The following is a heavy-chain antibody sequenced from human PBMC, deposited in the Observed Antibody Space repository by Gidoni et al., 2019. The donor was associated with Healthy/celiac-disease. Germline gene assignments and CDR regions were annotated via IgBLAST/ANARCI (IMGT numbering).Heavy chain of an antibody. CDR3: ARDLGYYGSYYYGMDV. CDR2: INPNSGGT. Sequence: QVQRVQSGAEVKKPGAAVKVSCKASGDTFTGYYMHWVRQAPGPGLEWMGWINPNSGGTNYAQKFQGWVTMTRDTSISTAYMELSRLRSDDTAVYYCARDLGYYGSYYYGMDVWGQGTTVTVSS. V-gene: IGHV1-2*04. J-gene: IGHJ6*02. CDR1: GDTFTGYY. D-gene: IGHD3-10*01.